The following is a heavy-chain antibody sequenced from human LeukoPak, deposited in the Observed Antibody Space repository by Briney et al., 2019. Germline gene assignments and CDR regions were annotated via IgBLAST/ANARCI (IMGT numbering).Heavy chain of an antibody. Sequence: PGGSLRLSCAASGFTFSSYWMSWVRQAPGKGLEWVANIKQDGSEKYYVDSVKGRFTISRDNAKNSLYLQMNSLRAEDTAVYYCTTSSTSYYYYMDVWGKGTTVTVSS. J-gene: IGHJ6*03. V-gene: IGHV3-7*01. CDR1: GFTFSSYW. CDR3: TTSSTSYYYYMDV. D-gene: IGHD2-2*01. CDR2: IKQDGSEK.